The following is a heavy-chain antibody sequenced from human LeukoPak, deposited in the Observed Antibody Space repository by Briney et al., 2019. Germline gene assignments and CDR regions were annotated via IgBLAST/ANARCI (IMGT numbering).Heavy chain of an antibody. D-gene: IGHD3-3*01. Sequence: GGSLRLSCAASGFTFSDYMSWIRQAPGKGLEWVSYISSSGSNIYYADSVKGRFTISRDNAKNTLYLEMNSLRADDTAMYYCASSRWSGYCNDWGQGTRVIVSS. CDR2: ISSSGSNI. CDR1: GFTFSDY. V-gene: IGHV3-11*04. CDR3: ASSRWSGYCND. J-gene: IGHJ4*02.